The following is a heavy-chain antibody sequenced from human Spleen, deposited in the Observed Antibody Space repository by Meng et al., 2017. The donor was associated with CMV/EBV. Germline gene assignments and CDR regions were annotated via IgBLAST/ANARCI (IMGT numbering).Heavy chain of an antibody. J-gene: IGHJ4*02. V-gene: IGHV3-23*01. Sequence: GESLKISCAASGFTFSSYAMSWVRHVPGKGLEWVSGISVSDDDTYYADSVKGRFTMSRDKSKNTVYLQMNSLRAEDTAVYYCAKYKLPSGRISGGPFDYWGQGTLVTVSS. D-gene: IGHD1-1*01. CDR3: AKYKLPSGRISGGPFDY. CDR2: ISVSDDDT. CDR1: GFTFSSYA.